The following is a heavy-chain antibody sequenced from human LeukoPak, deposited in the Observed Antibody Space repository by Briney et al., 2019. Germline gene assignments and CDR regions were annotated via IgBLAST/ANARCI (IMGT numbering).Heavy chain of an antibody. CDR2: INPNSGFA. CDR1: GHTFTCYY. V-gene: IGHV1-2*02. D-gene: IGHD6-19*01. Sequence: GASVRVSCKASGHTFTCYYMHWVRQAPGQGLQWMGWINPNSGFAHYPQNFQGRLTMTRDTSISTVYMELSRLRSDDTAVYYCARGQQWLEAFDYWGLGTLVTVSS. CDR3: ARGQQWLEAFDY. J-gene: IGHJ4*02.